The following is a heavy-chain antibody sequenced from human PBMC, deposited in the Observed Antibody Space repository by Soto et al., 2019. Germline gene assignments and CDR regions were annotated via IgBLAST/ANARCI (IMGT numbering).Heavy chain of an antibody. CDR3: ARSIVVVTALDY. J-gene: IGHJ4*02. V-gene: IGHV1-3*05. CDR2: INAGNGNT. CDR1: GYTFTSYA. Sequence: QVQLVQSGAEEKKPGASVKVSCKASGYTFTSYAMHWVRQAPGQRLEWMGWINAGNGNTIYSQKFQGRVTITRDTSASTAYMELSSPRSEDTAVYYCARSIVVVTALDYWGQGTLVTVSS. D-gene: IGHD2-21*02.